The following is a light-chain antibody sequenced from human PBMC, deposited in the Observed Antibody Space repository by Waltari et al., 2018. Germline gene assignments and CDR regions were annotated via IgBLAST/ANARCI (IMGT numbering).Light chain of an antibody. CDR1: QSVSSY. V-gene: IGKV3-11*01. CDR3: HQRGNWPLT. J-gene: IGKJ4*01. CDR2: DAS. Sequence: EIVLTQSPATLSLSPGERATLSCRASQSVSSYLAWYQQKPGQAPRLLIYDASNRATGIPVRFSGSGSGTDFTLTISSLEPEDFAVYYCHQRGNWPLTFGGGTKVEIK.